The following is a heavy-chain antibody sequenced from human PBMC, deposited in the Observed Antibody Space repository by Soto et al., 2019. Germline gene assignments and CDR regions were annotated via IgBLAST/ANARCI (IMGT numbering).Heavy chain of an antibody. CDR3: ARHSGTDYTGSGSYSWFDP. V-gene: IGHV4-39*01. D-gene: IGHD3-10*01. CDR1: GGSVSSSSYY. J-gene: IGHJ5*02. CDR2: SYYSGFT. Sequence: QPQLQESGPGLVRPSETLSLTCTVSGGSVSSSSYYWGWIRQPPGKGLEWIGSSYYSGFTYSNVSLKSRVTLSVDKSKNQFSLNLNAVTAADTAVYYCARHSGTDYTGSGSYSWFDPWGQGTLVTVSS.